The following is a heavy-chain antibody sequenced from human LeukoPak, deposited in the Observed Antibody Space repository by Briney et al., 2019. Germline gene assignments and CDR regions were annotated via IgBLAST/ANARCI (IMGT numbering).Heavy chain of an antibody. Sequence: GASVKVSCKASGYTFTSYYMHWVRQAPGQGLEWMGIINPSGGSTSYAQKFQGRVTMTRNTSISTAYMELSSLRSEDTAVYYCASRAVAGKGVLDYWGQGTLVTVSS. J-gene: IGHJ4*02. CDR1: GYTFTSYY. D-gene: IGHD6-19*01. CDR3: ASRAVAGKGVLDY. V-gene: IGHV1-46*01. CDR2: INPSGGST.